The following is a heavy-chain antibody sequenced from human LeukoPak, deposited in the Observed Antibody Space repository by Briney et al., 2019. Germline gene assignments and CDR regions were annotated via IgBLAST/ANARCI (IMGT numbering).Heavy chain of an antibody. V-gene: IGHV1-2*02. D-gene: IGHD4-17*01. Sequence: ASVKVSCKASGYTFTGYYMHWVRQAPGQGLEWMGWINPNSGGTNYAQKFQGRVTMTRDTSISTAYMELSRLGSDDTAVYYCARVHHYGDGVDPWGQGTLVTVSS. CDR3: ARVHHYGDGVDP. CDR2: INPNSGGT. CDR1: GYTFTGYY. J-gene: IGHJ5*02.